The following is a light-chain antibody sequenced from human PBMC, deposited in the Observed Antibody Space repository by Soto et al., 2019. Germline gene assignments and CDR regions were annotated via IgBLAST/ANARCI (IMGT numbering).Light chain of an antibody. J-gene: IGKJ5*01. CDR1: QSVSSNY. V-gene: IGKV3-20*01. CDR3: QQHGGSPIT. Sequence: EIVLTQSPCTLSLSPGERATLSCRASQSVSSNYLAWYQQKPGQAPRLLIYGASTRATGIPDRFSGSGSGTDFTLTISRLEPEDFAVYYCQQHGGSPITFGQGTRLEIK. CDR2: GAS.